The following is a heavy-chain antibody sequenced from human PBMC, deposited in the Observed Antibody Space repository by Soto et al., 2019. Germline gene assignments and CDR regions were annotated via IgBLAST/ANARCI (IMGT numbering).Heavy chain of an antibody. CDR1: GGTFSSYT. V-gene: IGHV1-69*12. Sequence: QVQLVQSGAEVKKPGSSVTVSCKASGGTFSSYTISWVRQAPGQGLEWMGGIIPIFGTANYAQKFQGRVTITADESTSTAYMEFSSLRSQDRAVYYCARGNHRWLQLWYFDLWGRGTMFTVSA. D-gene: IGHD5-12*01. CDR3: ARGNHRWLQLWYFDL. J-gene: IGHJ2*01. CDR2: IIPIFGTA.